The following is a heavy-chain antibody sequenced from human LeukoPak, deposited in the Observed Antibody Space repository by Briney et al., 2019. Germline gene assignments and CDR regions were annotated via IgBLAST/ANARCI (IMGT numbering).Heavy chain of an antibody. Sequence: PSETLSLTCIVSGRSISSSSYYWGWIRQPPGKGLEWIGRIYYSGSTYYNPSLQSRVAIFVDTSKNQFSRKLTSVTAADTAVYYCARHEFGSGHWFVPWGHRTLVTVSS. CDR3: ARHEFGSGHWFVP. J-gene: IGHJ5*02. CDR2: IYYSGST. D-gene: IGHD3-10*01. CDR1: GRSISSSSYY. V-gene: IGHV4-39*01.